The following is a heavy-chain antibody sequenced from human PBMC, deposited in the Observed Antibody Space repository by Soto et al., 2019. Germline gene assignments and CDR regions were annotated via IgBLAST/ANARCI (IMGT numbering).Heavy chain of an antibody. CDR1: GFTFSSFA. CDR2: ISFNGLSQ. CDR3: ARGGRGLRGAFDV. D-gene: IGHD3-16*01. V-gene: IGHV3-30*04. Sequence: QEILVESGGGVVQSGTSLRLSCAASGFTFSSFAMRWVRQAPGKGLEWVSVISFNGLSQFYADSVRGRVTVSRDNSKNTLYLQLDSLRPDDTAVYSCARGGRGLRGAFDVWGQGTEVSVS. J-gene: IGHJ3*01.